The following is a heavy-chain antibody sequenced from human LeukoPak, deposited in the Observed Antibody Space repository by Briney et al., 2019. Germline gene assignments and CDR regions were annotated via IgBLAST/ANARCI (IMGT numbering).Heavy chain of an antibody. CDR2: ISYDGSNK. J-gene: IGHJ4*02. CDR3: AKGAWPYYYDSSGYDY. V-gene: IGHV3-30*18. D-gene: IGHD3-22*01. Sequence: GGSLRLSCAASGFTFSSYGMHWVRQAPGKGLEWVAVISYDGSNKYYADSVKGRFTISRDNSKNMLYLQMNSLRAEDTAVYYCAKGAWPYYYDSSGYDYWGQGTLVTVSS. CDR1: GFTFSSYG.